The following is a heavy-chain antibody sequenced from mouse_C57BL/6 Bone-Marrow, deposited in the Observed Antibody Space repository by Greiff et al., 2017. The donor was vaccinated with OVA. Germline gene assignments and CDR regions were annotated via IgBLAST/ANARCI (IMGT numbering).Heavy chain of an antibody. D-gene: IGHD3-2*01. CDR2: INPSTGGT. Sequence: EVQLQQSGPELVKPGASVKISCKASGYSFTGYYMNWVKQSPEKSLEWIGEINPSTGGTTYNQKFKAKATLTVDKSSSTAYMQLKSLTSEDSAVYYCARDRGGYWGQGTTLTVSS. V-gene: IGHV1-42*01. CDR1: GYSFTGYY. J-gene: IGHJ2*01. CDR3: ARDRGGY.